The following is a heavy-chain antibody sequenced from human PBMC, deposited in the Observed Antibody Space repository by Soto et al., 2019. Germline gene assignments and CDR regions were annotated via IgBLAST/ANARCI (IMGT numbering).Heavy chain of an antibody. CDR2: IYYSVST. Sequence: QLQESGPGLVKPSETLSLTCTVSGGSISSSSYYWGWIRQPPGKGLEWIGTIYYSVSTYYNPSLKSRSTMSADTSKNQFSLQLSSVTAADTAVYYCARHLYSSSSTCYFSDYWGHGTLVTVSS. D-gene: IGHD2-2*01. V-gene: IGHV4-39*01. CDR1: GGSISSSSYY. J-gene: IGHJ4*01. CDR3: ARHLYSSSSTCYFSDY.